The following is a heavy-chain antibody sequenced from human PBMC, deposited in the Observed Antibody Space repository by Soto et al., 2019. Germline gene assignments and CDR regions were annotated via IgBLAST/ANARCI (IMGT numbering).Heavy chain of an antibody. CDR2: ISSSSSYI. V-gene: IGHV3-21*01. D-gene: IGHD1-26*01. CDR3: AREHMGATFLYYFDY. J-gene: IGHJ4*02. CDR1: GFTFSSYS. Sequence: EVQLVESGGGLVKPGGSLRLSCAASGFTFSSYSMNWVRQAPGKGLEWVSSISSSSSYIYYADSVKGRFTISRDNAKNSLYLQMNSLRAEDTAVYYCAREHMGATFLYYFDYWGQGTLVTVSS.